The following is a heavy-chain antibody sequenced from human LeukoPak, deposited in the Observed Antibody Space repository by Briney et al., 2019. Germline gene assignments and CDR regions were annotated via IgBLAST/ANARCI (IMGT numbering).Heavy chain of an antibody. CDR3: ARHGGSYDFDF. CDR2: IYYSGTP. D-gene: IGHD1-26*01. CDR1: GGSISSYY. Sequence: SETLSLTCTVSGGSISSYYWSWIRQPPGKGLEWIGYIYYSGTPNYNPTLKSRVTMSVDTSKNQFSLKLSSVTAADTAVYYSARHGGSYDFDFWGQGTLVTVSS. V-gene: IGHV4-59*08. J-gene: IGHJ4*02.